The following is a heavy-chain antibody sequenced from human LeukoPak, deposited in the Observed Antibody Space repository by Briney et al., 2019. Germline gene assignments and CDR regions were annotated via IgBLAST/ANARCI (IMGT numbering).Heavy chain of an antibody. CDR3: ARASYSSSWSHFDY. CDR2: ISSSSSYI. D-gene: IGHD6-13*01. V-gene: IGHV3-21*01. CDR1: GFTFSSYS. Sequence: GGSLRLSCAASGFTFSSYSMNWVRQAPGKGLEWASSISSSSSYIYYADSVKGRFTISRDNAKNSLYLQMNSLRAEDTAVYYCARASYSSSWSHFDYWGQGTLVTVSS. J-gene: IGHJ4*02.